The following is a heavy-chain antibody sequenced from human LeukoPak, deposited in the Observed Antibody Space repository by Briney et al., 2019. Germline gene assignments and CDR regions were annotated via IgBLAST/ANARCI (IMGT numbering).Heavy chain of an antibody. J-gene: IGHJ4*02. CDR1: GFTFSSYG. Sequence: PGGSLRLSCAASGFTFSSYGMHWVRQAPGKGLEWVAVISYDGSNKYYADSVKGRFTISRDNSKNTLYLQMNSLRAEDTAVYYCAKDVTTVTMAFDYWGQGTLVTVSS. CDR3: AKDVTTVTMAFDY. D-gene: IGHD4-11*01. CDR2: ISYDGSNK. V-gene: IGHV3-30*18.